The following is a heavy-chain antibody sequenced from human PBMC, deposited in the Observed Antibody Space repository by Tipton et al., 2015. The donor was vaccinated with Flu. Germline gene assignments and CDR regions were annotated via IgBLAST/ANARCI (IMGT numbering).Heavy chain of an antibody. J-gene: IGHJ4*02. D-gene: IGHD5-12*01. CDR2: IYYSGST. CDR3: ARGGVSNSGYRN. V-gene: IGHV4-59*01. Sequence: TLSLTCTVSGGSISSYYWSWIRQPPGKGLEWIGYIYYSGSTNYNPSLKSRVTISVDTSKNQFSLKLSSVTAADTAVYYCARGGVSNSGYRNWGQGTLVTVSS. CDR1: GGSISSYY.